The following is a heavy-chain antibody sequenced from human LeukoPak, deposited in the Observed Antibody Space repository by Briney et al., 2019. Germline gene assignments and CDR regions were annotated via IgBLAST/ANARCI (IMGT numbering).Heavy chain of an antibody. J-gene: IGHJ6*02. Sequence: ASVKVSCKASGYTFTSYGISWVRQAPGQGLEWMGWISAYNGNTNHAQKLQGRVTMTTDTSTSTAYMELRSLRSDDTAVYYCARDEACSSTSCPSYYYYYGMDVWGQGTTVTVSS. V-gene: IGHV1-18*01. CDR1: GYTFTSYG. D-gene: IGHD2-2*01. CDR2: ISAYNGNT. CDR3: ARDEACSSTSCPSYYYYYGMDV.